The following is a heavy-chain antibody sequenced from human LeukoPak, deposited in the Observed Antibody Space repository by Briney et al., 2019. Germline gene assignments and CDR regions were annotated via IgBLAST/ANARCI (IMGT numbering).Heavy chain of an antibody. D-gene: IGHD5-18*01. CDR2: IDPSDSET. J-gene: IGHJ4*02. V-gene: IGHV5-51*01. CDR3: ARQTAMGRSGDY. CDR1: GYSFTSYW. Sequence: GESLKISCNASGYSFTSYWIGWVRQMPGKGLEWMGIIDPSDSETRYTPSFQGQVTISVDKSLTTADLQWSSLKASDTAMYYCARQTAMGRSGDYWGQGTLVTVSS.